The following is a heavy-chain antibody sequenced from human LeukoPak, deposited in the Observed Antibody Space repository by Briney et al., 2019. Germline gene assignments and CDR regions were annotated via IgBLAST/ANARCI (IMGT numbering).Heavy chain of an antibody. Sequence: GGSLRLSCAASGFTFSSYGMNWVRQAPGKGLEWVSYISSSGSTIYYADSVKGRFTISRDNAKNSLYLQMNSLRAEDTAVYYCARENSGSSSFDYWGQGTLVTVSS. D-gene: IGHD1-26*01. CDR2: ISSSGSTI. J-gene: IGHJ4*02. V-gene: IGHV3-48*04. CDR1: GFTFSSYG. CDR3: ARENSGSSSFDY.